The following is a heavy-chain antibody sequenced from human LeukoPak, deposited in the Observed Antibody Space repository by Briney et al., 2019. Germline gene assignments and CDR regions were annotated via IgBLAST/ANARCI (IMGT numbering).Heavy chain of an antibody. J-gene: IGHJ4*02. CDR1: GGSISSGSYY. Sequence: SETLSLTCTVSGGSISSGSYYWSWIRQPAGKGLEWIGRIYTSGSTNYNPSLKSLVTISIDKSKKQFSLKLSSVTAADTAVYYCAREGYCSGGSCYSTPYWGQGTLVTVSS. CDR3: AREGYCSGGSCYSTPY. D-gene: IGHD2-15*01. V-gene: IGHV4-61*02. CDR2: IYTSGST.